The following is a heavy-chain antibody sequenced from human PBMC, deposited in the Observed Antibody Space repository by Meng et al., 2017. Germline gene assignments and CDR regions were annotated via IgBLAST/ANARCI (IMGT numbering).Heavy chain of an antibody. Sequence: EVEVVVAGGGLVKPGGSLRLSCVASGTRFTDAWMSWVRQAPGKGLEWVGRIERKSDGGTIYYAAPVKGRFTISRDDSKNTLYLQMDSLINEDTAVYFCATGAAAADHWGQGTLVTVSS. CDR2: IERKSDGGTI. CDR3: ATGAAAADH. J-gene: IGHJ4*02. V-gene: IGHV3-15*04. CDR1: GTRFTDAW. D-gene: IGHD6-13*01.